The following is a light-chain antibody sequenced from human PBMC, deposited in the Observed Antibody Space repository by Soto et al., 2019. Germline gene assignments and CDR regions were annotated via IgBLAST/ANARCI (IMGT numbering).Light chain of an antibody. V-gene: IGKV3-20*01. J-gene: IGKJ4*01. Sequence: EILLTQSPGTPSLSPGERATLFCRAGQSVSSSSLAWYQQKPGQAPRLLIYGASSRATGIPDRFSGSGSGTDFTLTISRLEPEDFAVYYCQQYGNSLTFGGGTKVDIK. CDR3: QQYGNSLT. CDR1: QSVSSSS. CDR2: GAS.